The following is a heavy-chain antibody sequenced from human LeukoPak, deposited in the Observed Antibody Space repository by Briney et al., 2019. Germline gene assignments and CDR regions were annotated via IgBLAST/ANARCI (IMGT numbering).Heavy chain of an antibody. CDR3: GKGGGMWMGATKHPFGY. Sequence: PGGSLRLSCAASGFTFSSYGMHWVRQAPGKGLEWVAVICYDGSNKYYADSVKGRFTVSRDNSKNTLYLQMNSLRAEDTAVYYCGKGGGMWMGATKHPFGYWGQGTLVTVSS. CDR1: GFTFSSYG. CDR2: ICYDGSNK. D-gene: IGHD1-26*01. J-gene: IGHJ4*02. V-gene: IGHV3-33*06.